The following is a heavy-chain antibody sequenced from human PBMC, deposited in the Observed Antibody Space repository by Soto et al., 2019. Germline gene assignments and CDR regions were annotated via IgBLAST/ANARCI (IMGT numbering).Heavy chain of an antibody. CDR3: ARTTYYYDSSGYYHFDY. D-gene: IGHD3-22*01. CDR2: IDWDDDK. V-gene: IGHV2-70*04. J-gene: IGHJ4*02. Sequence: SGPTLVNPTQTLTLTCTFSGFSLSTSGMRVSWIRQPPGKALEWLARIDWDDDKFYSTSLKTRLTISKDTSKNQVVLTMTNMDPVDTATYYCARTTYYYDSSGYYHFDYWGPGTLDTVST. CDR1: GFSLSTSGMR.